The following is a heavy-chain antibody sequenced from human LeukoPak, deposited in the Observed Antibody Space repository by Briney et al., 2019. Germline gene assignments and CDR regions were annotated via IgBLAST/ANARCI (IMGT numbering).Heavy chain of an antibody. CDR2: INSDGSST. J-gene: IGHJ6*03. CDR1: GFTFSSYW. CDR3: ARDGGRFLEWLRDYYYMDV. V-gene: IGHV3-74*01. Sequence: QPGGPLRLSCAASGFTFSSYWMHWVRQAPGKGLVWVSRINSDGSSTSYADSVKGRFTISRDNAKNTLYLQMNSLRAEDTAVYYCARDGGRFLEWLRDYYYMDVWGKGTTVTVSS. D-gene: IGHD3-3*01.